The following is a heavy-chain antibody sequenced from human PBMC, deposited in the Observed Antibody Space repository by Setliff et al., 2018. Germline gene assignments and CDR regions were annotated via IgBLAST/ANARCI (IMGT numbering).Heavy chain of an antibody. Sequence: GASVKVSCKASGYSFTSYGITWVRQAPGQGLEWMGWISPYNGDTRFQQKFQGRVTVTTDTPTATGYLELRSLTSDDTAVYYCARERATIVVEPDQAFFHHWGQGTLVTVSS. D-gene: IGHD2-15*01. V-gene: IGHV1-18*04. CDR3: ARERATIVVEPDQAFFHH. CDR2: ISPYNGDT. J-gene: IGHJ1*01. CDR1: GYSFTSYG.